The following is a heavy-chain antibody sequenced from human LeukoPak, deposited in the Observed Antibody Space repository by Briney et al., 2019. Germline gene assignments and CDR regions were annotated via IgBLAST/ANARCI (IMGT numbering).Heavy chain of an antibody. Sequence: SDTLFLTCAVSGYSISSSNWWGWIRTPPWKGLKGIGCIYHTGRTDYNPSLKSRVTMSVDTSKNQFSLKLNSVTAVDTAVYYCARYGPGSEEGWFDPWGQGTLVTVSS. D-gene: IGHD3-10*01. CDR2: IYHTGRT. CDR1: GYSISSSNW. CDR3: ARYGPGSEEGWFDP. V-gene: IGHV4-28*01. J-gene: IGHJ5*02.